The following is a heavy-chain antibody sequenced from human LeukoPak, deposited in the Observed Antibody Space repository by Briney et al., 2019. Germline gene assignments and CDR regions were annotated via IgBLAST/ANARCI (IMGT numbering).Heavy chain of an antibody. CDR3: TRGGLALVYYYYYYMDV. Sequence: GGSLRLSCTASGFTSGDYAMSWVRQAPGKGLEWVGFIRSKAYGGTTEYAASVKGRSTISRNDSKSISYLQMNSQKTEDTAVYYCTRGGLALVYYYYYYMDVWGKGTTVTISS. V-gene: IGHV3-49*04. CDR2: IRSKAYGGTT. J-gene: IGHJ6*03. CDR1: GFTSGDYA.